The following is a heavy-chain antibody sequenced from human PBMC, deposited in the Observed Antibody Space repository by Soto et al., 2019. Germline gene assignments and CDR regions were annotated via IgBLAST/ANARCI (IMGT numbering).Heavy chain of an antibody. CDR3: GRGGSEHAMDV. V-gene: IGHV3-74*01. CDR1: GYTFSSYW. CDR2: VNNDGSGT. Sequence: PGGSLRLSCAAYGYTFSSYWIHWVRQAPGKGLVWVSRVNNDGSGTAYADSVEGRFTISRDNAKNTVYLQLNSLRAEDTAVYYCGRGGSEHAMDVWGQGTMVTVSS. J-gene: IGHJ6*02.